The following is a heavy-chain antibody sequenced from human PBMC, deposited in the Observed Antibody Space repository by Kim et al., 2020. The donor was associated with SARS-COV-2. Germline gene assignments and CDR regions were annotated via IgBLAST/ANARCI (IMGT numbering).Heavy chain of an antibody. CDR2: LGGSGENT. CDR1: GFSFNRQA. D-gene: IGHD3-10*01. CDR3: AKLKTMLQGVNYFDS. Sequence: GGSLRLSCEASGFSFNRQAMAWVRQAPGKGLEWVSGLGGSGENTYYAYSVKGRFTISRDSSTNTLYLQVSSLRVEDTAIYYCAKLKTMLQGVNYFDSWGQGTLVTVSA. J-gene: IGHJ4*02. V-gene: IGHV3-23*01.